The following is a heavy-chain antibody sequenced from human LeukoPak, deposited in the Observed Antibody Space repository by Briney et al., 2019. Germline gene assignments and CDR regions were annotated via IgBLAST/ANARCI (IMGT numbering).Heavy chain of an antibody. D-gene: IGHD3-22*01. CDR1: GYTFTSYG. J-gene: IGHJ3*01. V-gene: IGHV1-18*01. Sequence: ASVTVSCKASGYTFTSYGITWVRQAPGQGLEWMGWISGYNGNRKSAQKVQDRVIMTTDTPTSTAYMELRSLRSDDTAVYYCARTPQRYYDSKVLDVWGQGTTVTVSS. CDR3: ARTPQRYYDSKVLDV. CDR2: ISGYNGNR.